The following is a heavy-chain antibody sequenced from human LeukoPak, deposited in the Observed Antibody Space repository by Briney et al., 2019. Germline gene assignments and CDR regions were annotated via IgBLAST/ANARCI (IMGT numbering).Heavy chain of an antibody. J-gene: IGHJ4*02. V-gene: IGHV3-53*01. CDR1: GFTVSNNY. CDR2: IYSGGST. D-gene: IGHD5-12*01. Sequence: GGSLRLSCVVSGFTVSNNYMSWVRQAPRKGLEWVSLIYSGGSTYYADSVKGRFTISRDNSKNTVYLQMNSLRAEDTAVYYCAARRGYSGYDSSFDYWGQGTLVTVSS. CDR3: AARRGYSGYDSSFDY.